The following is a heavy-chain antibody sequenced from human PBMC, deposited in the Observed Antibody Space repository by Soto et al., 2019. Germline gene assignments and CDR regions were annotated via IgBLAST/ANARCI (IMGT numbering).Heavy chain of an antibody. CDR3: ARESLKETITMTVVIDH. Sequence: ASETLSLTCSVSGDSISSYSWSWIRQPAGKGLEWLGRVYRGTSNYNPSLKSRLIMSLDMSKNQFSLNLRSVTAADTAVYYCARESLKETITMTVVIDHWGQGTQVTV. D-gene: IGHD3-22*01. CDR1: GDSISSYS. V-gene: IGHV4-4*07. J-gene: IGHJ4*02. CDR2: VYRGTS.